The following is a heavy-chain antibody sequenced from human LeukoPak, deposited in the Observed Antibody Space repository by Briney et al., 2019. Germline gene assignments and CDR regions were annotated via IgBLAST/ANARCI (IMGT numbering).Heavy chain of an antibody. CDR2: IWYDGSNK. CDR3: AVPAVVVKGDAFDI. D-gene: IGHD3-22*01. J-gene: IGHJ3*02. CDR1: GFTFSSYG. Sequence: GGSLRLSCAASGFTFSSYGMHGVRQAPGKGLEWVAVIWYDGSNKYYADSVKGRFTISRDNSKNTLYLQMNSLRAEDTAVYYCAVPAVVVKGDAFDIWGQGTMVTVSS. V-gene: IGHV3-33*01.